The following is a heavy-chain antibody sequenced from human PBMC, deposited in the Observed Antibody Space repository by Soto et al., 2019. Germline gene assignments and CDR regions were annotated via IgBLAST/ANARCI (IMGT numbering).Heavy chain of an antibody. V-gene: IGHV4-31*03. Sequence: SETLSLTCTVSGGSISSGVYYWSWIRQHPGKGLEWIGYIYYSGSTYYNPYLKSRVTISVDTSKNQFSLKLSSVTAADTAVYYCARNVRDGYRLRRGFDLWGRGTLVTVSS. D-gene: IGHD4-17*01. CDR3: ARNVRDGYRLRRGFDL. J-gene: IGHJ2*01. CDR1: GGSISSGVYY. CDR2: IYYSGST.